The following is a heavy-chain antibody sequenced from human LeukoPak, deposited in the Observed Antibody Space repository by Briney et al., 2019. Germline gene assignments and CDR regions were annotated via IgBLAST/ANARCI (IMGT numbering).Heavy chain of an antibody. CDR2: MNANSGDT. V-gene: IGHV1-8*02. Sequence: ASVKVSCKASGYTFTSYGISWVRQATGQGPEWMGWMNANSGDTGYAQRFQGRVTMTRNTSIRTAYMELTSLTSDDTAVYYCARACSGGTCFNWFDPWGQGTLVIVSS. J-gene: IGHJ5*02. CDR1: GYTFTSYG. CDR3: ARACSGGTCFNWFDP. D-gene: IGHD2-15*01.